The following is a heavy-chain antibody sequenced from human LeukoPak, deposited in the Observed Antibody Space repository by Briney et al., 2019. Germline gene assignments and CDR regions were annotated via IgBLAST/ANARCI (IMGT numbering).Heavy chain of an antibody. CDR3: ARQGLLAIYFDY. V-gene: IGHV4-34*01. CDR1: GGSFSGYY. CDR2: INHSGST. J-gene: IGHJ4*02. D-gene: IGHD3-22*01. Sequence: SETLSLTCAVYGGSFSGYYWSWIRQPPGKGLEWIGEINHSGSTNYNPSLKSRVTISVDTSKNQFSLKLSSVTAADTAVYYCARQGLLAIYFDYWGQGTLVTVSS.